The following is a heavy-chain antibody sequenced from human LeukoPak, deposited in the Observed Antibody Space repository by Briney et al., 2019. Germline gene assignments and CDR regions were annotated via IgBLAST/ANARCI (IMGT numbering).Heavy chain of an antibody. CDR1: GFTLSSYG. D-gene: IGHD3-10*01. CDR2: IWYDGSNK. Sequence: GGSLRLSCAASGFTLSSYGMHWVRQAPGKGLEWVAVIWYDGSNKYYADSVKGRFTISRDNSKNTLYLQMNSLRAEDTAVYYCARDPQKLWFGELLGNYFDYWGQGTLVTVSS. CDR3: ARDPQKLWFGELLGNYFDY. V-gene: IGHV3-33*01. J-gene: IGHJ4*02.